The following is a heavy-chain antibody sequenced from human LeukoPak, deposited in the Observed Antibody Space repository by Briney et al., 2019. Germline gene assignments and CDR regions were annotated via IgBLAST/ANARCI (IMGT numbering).Heavy chain of an antibody. D-gene: IGHD6-19*01. V-gene: IGHV4-59*01. J-gene: IGHJ4*02. CDR2: IYYSGST. CDR1: GGSISSYY. CDR3: ARGGNGSGWYSYYFDY. Sequence: SETLSLTCTVSGGSISSYYWSWIRQPPGKGLEWIGYIYYSGSTNYNPSLKSRVTISVDMSKNQFSLKLSSVTAADTAVYYCARGGNGSGWYSYYFDYWGQGTLVTVSS.